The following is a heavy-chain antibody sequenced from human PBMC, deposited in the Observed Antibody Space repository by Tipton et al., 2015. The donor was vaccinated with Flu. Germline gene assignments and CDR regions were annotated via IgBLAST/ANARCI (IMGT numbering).Heavy chain of an antibody. D-gene: IGHD2-15*01. J-gene: IGHJ2*01. Sequence: SLRLSCAASGFTFSSYEMNWVRQAPGKGLEWVSYISSSGSTIYYADSVKGRFTISRDNAKNSLYLQMNSLRAEDTAVYYCARDLGYCSGGSCGNWYFDLWGRGTLVTVSS. CDR3: ARDLGYCSGGSCGNWYFDL. CDR2: ISSSGSTI. CDR1: GFTFSSYE. V-gene: IGHV3-48*03.